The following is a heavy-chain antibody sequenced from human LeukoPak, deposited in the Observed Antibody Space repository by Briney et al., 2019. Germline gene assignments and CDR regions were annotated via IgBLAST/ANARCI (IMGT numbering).Heavy chain of an antibody. CDR3: ASDTPYGSGSYYRVY. CDR2: IIPILGIA. J-gene: IGHJ4*02. CDR1: GGTFSSYA. Sequence: ASVKVSCKASGGTFSSYAISWVRQAPGQGLEWMGRIIPILGIANYAQKFQGRVTITADKSTSTAYMELSSLRSEDTAVYYCASDTPYGSGSYYRVYWGQGTLVTVSS. V-gene: IGHV1-69*04. D-gene: IGHD3-10*01.